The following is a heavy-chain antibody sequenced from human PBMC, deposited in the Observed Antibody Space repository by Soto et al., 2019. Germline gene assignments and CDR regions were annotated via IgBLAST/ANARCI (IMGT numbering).Heavy chain of an antibody. V-gene: IGHV3-7*03. Sequence: ESGGGLVQPGGSLRLSCEASGFTLTNYGMSWVRQAPGKGLERVANIKPDGGVKSYVDSVKGRFTISRDNAKKSLYLQMNSLRAEDTAMYYCARDVDRFCASTSCFGYFDHWGQGILVTVSS. D-gene: IGHD2-2*01. CDR1: GFTLTNYG. CDR3: ARDVDRFCASTSCFGYFDH. J-gene: IGHJ4*02. CDR2: IKPDGGVK.